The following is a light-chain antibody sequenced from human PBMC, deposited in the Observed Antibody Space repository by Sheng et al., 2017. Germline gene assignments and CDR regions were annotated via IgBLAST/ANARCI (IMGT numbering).Light chain of an antibody. CDR2: DTS. V-gene: IGKV3-15*01. CDR3: HQYNIWPPWT. J-gene: IGKJ1*01. Sequence: EIVLTQSPGTLSLSPGERATLSCRASQSVSSSYLAWYQQKPGQAPRLLIYDTSARATGVPARFSGSGYGTEFTLTISSLQSEDFAVYFCHQYNIWPPWTFGPGTKVEIK. CDR1: QSVSSSY.